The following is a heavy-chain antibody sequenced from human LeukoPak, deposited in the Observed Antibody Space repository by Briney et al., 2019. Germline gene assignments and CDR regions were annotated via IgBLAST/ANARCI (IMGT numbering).Heavy chain of an antibody. CDR3: ARGLYSSSP. Sequence: GGSLRLSCAASGFTFSTYYMTWVRQAPGRGLEWVAVIKPDGSEKYYVDSVMGRFTISRDNAKNSLFLHMNTLRAEDTALYYCARGLYSSSPWGQGTLVTVSS. CDR1: GFTFSTYY. D-gene: IGHD6-13*01. V-gene: IGHV3-7*01. CDR2: IKPDGSEK. J-gene: IGHJ5*02.